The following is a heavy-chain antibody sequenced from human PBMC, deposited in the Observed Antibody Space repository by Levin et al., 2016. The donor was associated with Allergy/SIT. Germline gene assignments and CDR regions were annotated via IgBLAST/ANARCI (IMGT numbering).Heavy chain of an antibody. Sequence: WVRQAPGQGLEWMGWINPNSGGTNYAQKFQGRVTMTRDTSISTAYMELSRLRSDDTAVYYCARGVPYYDILTGVGYYFDYWGQGTLVTVSS. V-gene: IGHV1-2*02. D-gene: IGHD3-9*01. CDR2: INPNSGGT. CDR3: ARGVPYYDILTGVGYYFDY. J-gene: IGHJ4*02.